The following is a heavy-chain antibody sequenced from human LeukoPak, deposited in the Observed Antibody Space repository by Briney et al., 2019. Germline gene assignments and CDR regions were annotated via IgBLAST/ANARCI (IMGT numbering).Heavy chain of an antibody. CDR1: GFTFSSYT. Sequence: GGSLRLSCAASGFTFSSYTMSWVRQAPGKGLEWVSAISGSGGSTYYADSVKGRFTISRDNSKNTLYLQMNSLRAEDTAVYYCAKVDFPPDIVVVPAAFSRVDPWGQGTLVTVSS. D-gene: IGHD2-2*01. J-gene: IGHJ5*02. CDR3: AKVDFPPDIVVVPAAFSRVDP. CDR2: ISGSGGST. V-gene: IGHV3-23*01.